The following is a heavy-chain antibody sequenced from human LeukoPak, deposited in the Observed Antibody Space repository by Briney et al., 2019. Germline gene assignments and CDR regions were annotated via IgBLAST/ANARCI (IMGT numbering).Heavy chain of an antibody. Sequence: SETLSLTCTVSGGSISSGSYYWSWIRQPAGKGLEWIGRIYTSGSTNYNPSLKSRVTISVDTSKNQFSLKLSSVTAADTAVYYCARDTQWGFDYWGQGTLVTVSS. V-gene: IGHV4-61*02. CDR2: IYTSGST. CDR3: ARDTQWGFDY. D-gene: IGHD1-26*01. CDR1: GGSISSGSYY. J-gene: IGHJ4*02.